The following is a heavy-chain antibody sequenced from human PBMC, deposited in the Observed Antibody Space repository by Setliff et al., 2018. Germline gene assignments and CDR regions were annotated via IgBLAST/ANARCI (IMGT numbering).Heavy chain of an antibody. CDR2: IYTSGST. CDR1: GGSISSGSYY. Sequence: TLSLTCTVSGGSISSGSYYWSWIRQPAGKGLEWIGHIYTSGSTNYNPSLKSRVTISIDTSKNQFSLKLSSVTAADTAVYYCARDFDSSGNFDYWGQGTLVTVSS. D-gene: IGHD3-22*01. J-gene: IGHJ4*02. V-gene: IGHV4-61*09. CDR3: ARDFDSSGNFDY.